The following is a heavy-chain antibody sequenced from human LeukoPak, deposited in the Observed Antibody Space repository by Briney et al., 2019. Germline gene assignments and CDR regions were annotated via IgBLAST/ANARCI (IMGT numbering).Heavy chain of an antibody. CDR1: GGSFSGYY. V-gene: IGHV4-34*01. CDR3: ARKLLWFGELVRFDP. Sequence: SETLSLTCAVYGGSFSGYYWSWIRQPPGKGLEWIGEINHSGSTNYNPSLKSRVTISVDTSKNQFSLKLSSVTAADTAVYYCARKLLWFGELVRFDPWGQGTLVTVSS. D-gene: IGHD3-10*01. CDR2: INHSGST. J-gene: IGHJ5*02.